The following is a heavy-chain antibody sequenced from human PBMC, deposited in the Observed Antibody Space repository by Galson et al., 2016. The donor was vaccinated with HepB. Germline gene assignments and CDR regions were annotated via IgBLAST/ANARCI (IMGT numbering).Heavy chain of an antibody. CDR3: AKVTANYNYYYGIDV. Sequence: SLRLSCAVSGFTFSTYGMHWVRQAPGKGLEWVAIISYDGGNKYYADSVKGRFTISRDNSENTLSLQMNSLRHEDTAVYYCAKVTANYNYYYGIDVWGQGTTVAVTS. J-gene: IGHJ6*02. D-gene: IGHD3-10*01. V-gene: IGHV3-30*18. CDR2: ISYDGGNK. CDR1: GFTFSTYG.